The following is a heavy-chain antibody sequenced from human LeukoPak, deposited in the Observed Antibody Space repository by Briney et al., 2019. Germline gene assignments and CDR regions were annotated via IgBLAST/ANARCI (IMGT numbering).Heavy chain of an antibody. D-gene: IGHD4-17*01. J-gene: IGHJ3*02. CDR1: GGSFSGYY. CDR2: INHSGST. Sequence: SETLSLTCAVYGGSFSGYYWSWIRQPPGKGLEWIGEINHSGSTNYNPSLKSRVTISVDTSKNQFSLKLSSVTAVDTAVYYCARKATTGPTKAAFDIWGQGTMVTVSS. CDR3: ARKATTGPTKAAFDI. V-gene: IGHV4-34*01.